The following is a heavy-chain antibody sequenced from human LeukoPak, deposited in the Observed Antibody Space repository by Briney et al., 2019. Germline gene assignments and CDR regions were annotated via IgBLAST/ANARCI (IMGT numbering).Heavy chain of an antibody. J-gene: IGHJ4*02. CDR2: INSDGSDT. CDR3: ARDLRYYYDSSGYPDY. CDR1: GFTFSSYA. D-gene: IGHD3-22*01. V-gene: IGHV3-74*01. Sequence: GGSLRLSCAASGFTFSSYAMSWVRQAPGKGLVWASRINSDGSDTSYADSVKGRFTISRDNAKNTLYLQISSLRAEDTALYYCARDLRYYYDSSGYPDYWGQGTLVTVSS.